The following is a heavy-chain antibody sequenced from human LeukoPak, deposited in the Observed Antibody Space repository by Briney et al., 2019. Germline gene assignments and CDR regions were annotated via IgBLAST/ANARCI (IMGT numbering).Heavy chain of an antibody. CDR1: GYTFTDFY. CDR3: ARVAVLMLYGSSFYYFDY. CDR2: INPNSGGT. Sequence: ASVKVSCKASGYTFTDFYIHWVRQAPGQGLEWMGWINPNSGGTNYAQKFQGRVTMTRDTSISTVYIELSRLRSDDTAVYYCARVAVLMLYGSSFYYFDYWGQGALVTVSS. D-gene: IGHD2-8*01. J-gene: IGHJ4*02. V-gene: IGHV1-2*02.